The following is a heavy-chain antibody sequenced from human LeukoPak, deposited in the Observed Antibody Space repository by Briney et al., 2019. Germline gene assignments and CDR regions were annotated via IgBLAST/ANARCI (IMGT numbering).Heavy chain of an antibody. V-gene: IGHV1-8*02. D-gene: IGHD3-22*01. Sequence: GASVKVSCKASGYTFTSYDINWVRQATGQGLEWMGWMNPNSGNTGYAQKFQGRVTMTRDMSTSTVYMELSSLRSEDTAVYYCARDTGSGYYHYYFDYWGQGTLVTVSP. CDR3: ARDTGSGYYHYYFDY. CDR1: GYTFTSYD. CDR2: MNPNSGNT. J-gene: IGHJ4*02.